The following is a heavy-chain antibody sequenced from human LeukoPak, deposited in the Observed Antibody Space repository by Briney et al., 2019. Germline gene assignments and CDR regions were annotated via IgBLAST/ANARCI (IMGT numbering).Heavy chain of an antibody. J-gene: IGHJ6*02. D-gene: IGHD3-10*01. CDR1: GYTFTGYY. CDR3: ASSWITMVRGSPAPYYYYYYGMDV. V-gene: IGHV1-2*02. CDR2: INPNSGGT. Sequence: ASVKVSCKASGYTFTGYYMHWLRQAPGQGLEWMGWINPNSGGTNYAQKFQGRVTMTRDTSISTAYMELSRLRSDDTAVYYCASSWITMVRGSPAPYYYYYYGMDVWGQGTTVTVSS.